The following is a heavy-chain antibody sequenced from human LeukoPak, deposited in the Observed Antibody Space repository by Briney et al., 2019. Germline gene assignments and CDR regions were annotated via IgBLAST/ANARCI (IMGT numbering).Heavy chain of an antibody. CDR2: I. CDR1: GFTFSRYS. Sequence: GGSLRLSCAASGFTFSRYSMNWVRQAPGKGLEWVSSIKGRFTISRDNAKNSLYLQMNSLRAEDTAMYYCARDAGAGWELLARNDYWGQGTLVTVSS. CDR3: ARDAGAGWELLARNDY. V-gene: IGHV3-21*01. D-gene: IGHD1-26*01. J-gene: IGHJ4*02.